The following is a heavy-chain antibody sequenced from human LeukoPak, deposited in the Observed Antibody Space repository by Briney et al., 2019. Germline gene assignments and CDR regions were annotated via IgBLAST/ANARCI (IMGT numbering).Heavy chain of an antibody. CDR3: ARARDITVAGTWGDNWFDP. CDR1: GGSISNFY. V-gene: IGHV4-59*01. D-gene: IGHD6-19*01. Sequence: SETLSLTCTVSGGSISNFYWSWIRQSPGKRLEWIGYIHYRGSTNYNPSLKSRVTISVGTSKSQFSLKLSSVTAADTAIYYCARARDITVAGTWGDNWFDPWGQGTLVTVSS. CDR2: IHYRGST. J-gene: IGHJ5*02.